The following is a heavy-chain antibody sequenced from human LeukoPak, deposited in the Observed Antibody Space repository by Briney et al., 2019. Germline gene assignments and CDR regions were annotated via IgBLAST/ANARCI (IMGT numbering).Heavy chain of an antibody. V-gene: IGHV3-7*01. Sequence: ETLSLTCTVSGGSISSISYYWAWIRQPPGKGLEWVAHIKEDGSEKYYVDSVKGRFTISRDNAKNSLYLQMNSLRAEDTAVYYCARDLLWFGEAGDSYWGQGSLVTVSS. J-gene: IGHJ4*02. CDR2: IKEDGSEK. CDR1: GGSISSISYY. D-gene: IGHD3-10*01. CDR3: ARDLLWFGEAGDSY.